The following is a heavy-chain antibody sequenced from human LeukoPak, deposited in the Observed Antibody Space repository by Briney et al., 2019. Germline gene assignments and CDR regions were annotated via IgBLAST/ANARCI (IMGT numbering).Heavy chain of an antibody. CDR1: GFTFSSYW. CDR2: IKQDGSEK. D-gene: IGHD1/OR15-1a*01. CDR3: ARTRTRAGYYFDY. J-gene: IGHJ4*02. V-gene: IGHV3-7*01. Sequence: PGGSLRLSCAASGFTFSSYWMGWVRQAPGKGLEWVANIKQDGSEKYYVDSVKGRFTISRDNAKNSLYLQMNSLRAEDTAVYYCARTRTRAGYYFDYWGQGTLVTVSS.